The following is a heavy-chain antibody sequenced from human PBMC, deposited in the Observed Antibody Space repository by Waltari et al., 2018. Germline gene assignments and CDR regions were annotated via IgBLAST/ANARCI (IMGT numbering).Heavy chain of an antibody. D-gene: IGHD2-21*02. CDR1: GGSISSYY. V-gene: IGHV4-4*07. Sequence: QVQLQESGPGLVKPSETLSLTCTVSGGSISSYYWSWIRQPAGKGLEWIGRIYTSGSTNYNPSLKSRVTMSVDTSKNQFSLKLSSVTAADTAVYYCARLGYCGGDCPSDAFDIWGQGTMVTVSS. CDR3: ARLGYCGGDCPSDAFDI. J-gene: IGHJ3*02. CDR2: IYTSGST.